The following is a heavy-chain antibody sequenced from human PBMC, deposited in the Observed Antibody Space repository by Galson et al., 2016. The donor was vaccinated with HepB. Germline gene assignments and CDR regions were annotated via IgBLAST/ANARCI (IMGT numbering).Heavy chain of an antibody. CDR3: ATLWGVGRRIDY. D-gene: IGHD3-16*01. CDR1: GDSVNSGDYY. V-gene: IGHV4-30-4*08. Sequence: TLSLTCTVSGDSVNSGDYYWSWVRQPPGKGLEWIGYIYYTGVTYYNPPLNSRPTISIDASKNQFSLKLRSVTAADTAVYYCATLWGVGRRIDYWGQGILVTVSS. J-gene: IGHJ4*02. CDR2: IYYTGVT.